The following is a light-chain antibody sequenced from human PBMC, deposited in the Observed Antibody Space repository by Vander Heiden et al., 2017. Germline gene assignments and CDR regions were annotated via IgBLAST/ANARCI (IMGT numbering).Light chain of an antibody. CDR1: QSVSSY. V-gene: IGKV3-11*01. Sequence: EILLTQAPGTLSLSPGERATLSCRASQSVSSYLAWYQQKPGQAPRLLIYDASNRATGIPARFSGSGSGTDFTLTISSLEPEDFAVYYCHRRSNWGHLFGQGTKLEIK. CDR2: DAS. J-gene: IGKJ2*01. CDR3: HRRSNWGHL.